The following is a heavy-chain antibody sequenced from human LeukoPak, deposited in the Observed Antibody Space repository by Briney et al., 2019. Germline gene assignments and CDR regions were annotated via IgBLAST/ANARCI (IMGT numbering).Heavy chain of an antibody. V-gene: IGHV3-53*04. D-gene: IGHD3-3*01. CDR3: ARGLGDFWSGYYYYGMDV. CDR2: IYSGGST. J-gene: IGHJ6*02. CDR1: GFTFSSYA. Sequence: GGSLRLSCAASGFTFSSYAMSWVRQAPGKGLEWVSVIYSGGSTYYAGSVKGRFTISRHNSKNTLYLQMNSLRAEDTAAYYCARGLGDFWSGYYYYGMDVWGQGTTVTVSS.